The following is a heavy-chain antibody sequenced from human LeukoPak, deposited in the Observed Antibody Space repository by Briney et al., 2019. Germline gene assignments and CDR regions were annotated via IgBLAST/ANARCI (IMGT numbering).Heavy chain of an antibody. D-gene: IGHD3-3*01. V-gene: IGHV7-4-1*02. CDR3: ASFDFWSGYSLWDY. Sequence: ASVKVSCTASGYTFTSYAMNWVRQAPGQGLEWMGWINTSTGNPTYAQGFTGRFVFSLDTSVSTAYLQISSLKAEDTAVYYCASFDFWSGYSLWDYWGQGTLVTVSS. CDR1: GYTFTSYA. CDR2: INTSTGNP. J-gene: IGHJ4*02.